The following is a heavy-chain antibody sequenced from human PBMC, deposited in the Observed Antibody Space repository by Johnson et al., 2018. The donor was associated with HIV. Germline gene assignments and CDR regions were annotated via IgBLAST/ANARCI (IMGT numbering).Heavy chain of an antibody. CDR2: IYSGGST. CDR3: AREGAWEVRPGAFDI. Sequence: VQLVESGGGVVQPGRSLRLSCAASGFSFSSNYMSWVRQAPGQGLEWVSVIYSGGSTYYADSVKGRFTISRDNSKTTLYLQMNSLRAEDTAVYYCAREGAWEVRPGAFDIWGQGTMVSVSS. J-gene: IGHJ3*02. D-gene: IGHD1-26*01. CDR1: GFSFSSNY. V-gene: IGHV3-66*01.